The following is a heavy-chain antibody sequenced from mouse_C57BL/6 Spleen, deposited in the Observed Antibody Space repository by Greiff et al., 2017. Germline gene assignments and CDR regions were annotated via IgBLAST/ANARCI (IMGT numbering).Heavy chain of an antibody. CDR3: ARRDYERFAY. CDR2: ISSGGSYT. Sequence: EVKLVESGGDLVKPGGSLKLSCAASGFTFSSYGMSWVRQTPDKRLEWVATISSGGSYTYYPDSVKGRFTISRDNAKNTLYLQMSSLKSEDTAMYYCARRDYERFAYWGQGTLVTVSA. D-gene: IGHD2-4*01. J-gene: IGHJ3*01. CDR1: GFTFSSYG. V-gene: IGHV5-6*02.